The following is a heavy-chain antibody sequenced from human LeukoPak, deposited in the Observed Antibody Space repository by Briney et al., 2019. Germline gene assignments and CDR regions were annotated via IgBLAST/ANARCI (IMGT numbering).Heavy chain of an antibody. D-gene: IGHD2-2*02. V-gene: IGHV3-21*01. J-gene: IGHJ4*02. Sequence: PGGSLRLSCAASGFTFSSYSMNWVRQAPGKGLEWVSSISSSSSYIYYADSVKGRFTISRDNAKNSLYLQMNSLRAEDTAVYYCARDPCSSTSCYIHRFDYWGQGTLVTVSS. CDR1: GFTFSSYS. CDR2: ISSSSSYI. CDR3: ARDPCSSTSCYIHRFDY.